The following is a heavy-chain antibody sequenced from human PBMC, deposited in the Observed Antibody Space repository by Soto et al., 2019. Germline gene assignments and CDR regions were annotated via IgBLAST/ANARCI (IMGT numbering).Heavy chain of an antibody. CDR3: AKGYYGSGSYSSY. CDR1: GFTFSSYA. V-gene: IGHV3-23*01. J-gene: IGHJ4*02. D-gene: IGHD3-10*01. CDR2: ISGSGGST. Sequence: EVQLLESGGGLVQPGGSLRLFCAASGFTFSSYAMSWVRQAPGKGLEWVSAISGSGGSTYYADSVKGRFTISRDNSKNTLYLQMNSLRAEDTAVYYCAKGYYGSGSYSSYWGQGTLVTVSS.